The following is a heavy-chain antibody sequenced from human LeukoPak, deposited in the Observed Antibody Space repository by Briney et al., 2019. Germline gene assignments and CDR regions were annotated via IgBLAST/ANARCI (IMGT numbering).Heavy chain of an antibody. CDR1: GFTFSSYA. V-gene: IGHV3-23*01. D-gene: IGHD2-8*02. CDR2: ISGSAYST. CDR3: ARNTGVLKLGVVFDI. Sequence: GGSLRLSCAASGFTFSSYAMTWVRQAPGKGLEWVSAISGSAYSTSYADSVKGRFTISRDNSKNTLYLQMNSLRAEDTAIYYWARNTGVLKLGVVFDIWGKGKMVTVFS. J-gene: IGHJ3*02.